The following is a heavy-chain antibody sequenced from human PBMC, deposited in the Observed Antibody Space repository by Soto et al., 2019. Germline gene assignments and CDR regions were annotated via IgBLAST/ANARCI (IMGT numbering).Heavy chain of an antibody. V-gene: IGHV3-33*01. CDR2: IWYDGSNK. Sequence: GESLKISCAASGFTFSSYGMHWVRQAPGKGLGWVAVIWYDGSNKYYADSAKGRFTISRDNSKNTLYLQMNSLRAEDTAVYYCARDSFNVVSYYYGMDVWGQGTTVTVSS. J-gene: IGHJ6*02. CDR3: ARDSFNVVSYYYGMDV. CDR1: GFTFSSYG. D-gene: IGHD2-2*01.